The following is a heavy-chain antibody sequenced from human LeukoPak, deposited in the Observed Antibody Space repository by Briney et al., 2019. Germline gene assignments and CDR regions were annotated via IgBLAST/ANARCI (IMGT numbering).Heavy chain of an antibody. CDR2: SRNKAKSYTT. D-gene: IGHD1-26*01. J-gene: IGHJ6*03. V-gene: IGHV3-72*01. CDR3: AREERWDRDYYYMDV. Sequence: GGSLRLSCAASGFTFSDHYMDLVRQAPGKGLEWVGRSRNKAKSYTTEYAASVKGRFTISRDDSKNSLYLQMNSLKTEDTAVYYCAREERWDRDYYYMDVWGKGTTVTVSS. CDR1: GFTFSDHY.